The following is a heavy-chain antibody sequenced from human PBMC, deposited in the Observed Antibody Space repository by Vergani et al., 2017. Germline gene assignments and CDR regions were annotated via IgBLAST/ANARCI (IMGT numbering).Heavy chain of an antibody. CDR3: ATGYRNYDYYYYMDV. J-gene: IGHJ6*03. Sequence: QVQLVQSGAEVKKPGASVKVSCKVSGYIITELSMHWVRQAPGKGLEWMGGFDPEDGETIYAQKFQGRVTMTEDTSTDTAYMELRSLRSEDTAVYYCATGYRNYDYYYYMDVWGKGTTVTVSS. CDR1: GYIITELS. CDR2: FDPEDGET. D-gene: IGHD4-11*01. V-gene: IGHV1-24*01.